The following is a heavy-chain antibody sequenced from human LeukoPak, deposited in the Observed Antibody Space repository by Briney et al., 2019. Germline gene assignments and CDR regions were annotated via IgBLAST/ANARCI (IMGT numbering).Heavy chain of an antibody. Sequence: GGSLRLSCAASGFTFSSYSINWVRQAPGKGLEWVSSISSSSRYIYYADSVKGRFTISRDNAKNSLYLQMNSLRAEDTAVYYCARCNSGSTYHSDDYWGQGTLVTVSS. CDR1: GFTFSSYS. CDR3: ARCNSGSTYHSDDY. CDR2: ISSSSRYI. V-gene: IGHV3-21*01. D-gene: IGHD2-15*01. J-gene: IGHJ4*02.